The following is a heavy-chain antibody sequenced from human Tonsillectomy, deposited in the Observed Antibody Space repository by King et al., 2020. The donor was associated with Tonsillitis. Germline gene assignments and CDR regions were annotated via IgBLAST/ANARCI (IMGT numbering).Heavy chain of an antibody. CDR2: IYYSGST. CDR1: GGSISSGDYY. D-gene: IGHD3-10*01. Sequence: QLQESGPGLVKPSQTLSLTCTVSGGSISSGDYYWSWIRQPPGKGLEWIGYIYYSGSTYYSPSLKSRVTISVDTSKNQFSLKLSSVTAADTAVYYCARVVPDYYGSANWFDPWGQGTLVTVSS. J-gene: IGHJ5*02. CDR3: ARVVPDYYGSANWFDP. V-gene: IGHV4-30-4*01.